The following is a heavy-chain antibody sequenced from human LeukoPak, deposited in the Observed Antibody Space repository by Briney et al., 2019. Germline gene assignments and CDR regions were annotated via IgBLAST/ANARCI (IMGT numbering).Heavy chain of an antibody. Sequence: PGGSLRLSCAASGFTFSSYGMHWVRQAPGKGLEWVALIWYDGSNKYYADSVKGRFTISRDNSKNTLYLQMNSLRAEDAAVYYCAKDRTNYYDSSGYWGQGTLVTVSS. CDR2: IWYDGSNK. J-gene: IGHJ4*02. CDR3: AKDRTNYYDSSGY. D-gene: IGHD3-22*01. CDR1: GFTFSSYG. V-gene: IGHV3-33*06.